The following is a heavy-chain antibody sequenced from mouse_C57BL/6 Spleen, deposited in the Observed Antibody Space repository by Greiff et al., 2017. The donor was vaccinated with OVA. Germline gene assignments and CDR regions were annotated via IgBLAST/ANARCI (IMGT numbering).Heavy chain of an antibody. Sequence: EVKLMESGAELVRPGASVKLSCTASGFNIKDDYMHWVKQRPEQGLEWIGWIDPENGDTEYASKFQGKATITADTSSNTAYLQLSSLTSEDTAVYYCTKQPVDYWGQGTTLTVSS. CDR2: IDPENGDT. CDR3: TKQPVDY. D-gene: IGHD3-1*01. V-gene: IGHV14-4*01. CDR1: GFNIKDDY. J-gene: IGHJ2*01.